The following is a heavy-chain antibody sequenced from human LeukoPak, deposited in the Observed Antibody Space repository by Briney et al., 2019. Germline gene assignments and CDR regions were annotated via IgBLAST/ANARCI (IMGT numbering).Heavy chain of an antibody. CDR2: IYYSGST. J-gene: IGHJ4*02. CDR3: ARHLDQQWEGDY. Sequence: SETLSLTCTVSGGSISSSSYYWGWIRQPPGKGLEWTGSIYYSGSTYYNPSLKSRVTISVDTSKNQFSLKLSSVTAADTAVYYCARHLDQQWEGDYWGQGTLVTVSS. V-gene: IGHV4-39*01. CDR1: GGSISSSSYY. D-gene: IGHD1-26*01.